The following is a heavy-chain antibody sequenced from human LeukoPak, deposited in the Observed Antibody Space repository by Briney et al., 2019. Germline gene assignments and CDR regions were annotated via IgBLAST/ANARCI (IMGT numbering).Heavy chain of an antibody. Sequence: GGSLRLSCAASGFTFSDYYMSWIRQAPGKRLEWVSYISSSGSTIYYADSVKGRFTISRDNAKNSLYLQMNSLRAEDTAVYYCARVSYYGSGSYYYYYYMDVWGKGTTVTVSS. CDR1: GFTFSDYY. D-gene: IGHD3-10*01. J-gene: IGHJ6*03. CDR2: ISSSGSTI. CDR3: ARVSYYGSGSYYYYYYMDV. V-gene: IGHV3-11*01.